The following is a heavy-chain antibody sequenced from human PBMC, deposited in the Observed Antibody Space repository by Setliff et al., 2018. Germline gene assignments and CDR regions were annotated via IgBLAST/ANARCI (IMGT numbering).Heavy chain of an antibody. J-gene: IGHJ4*02. CDR3: ARDEVNCSGSKCYSGFDS. CDR2: ISASSANI. V-gene: IGHV3-48*01. Sequence: GGSLRLSCAASGFTFSRYAMNWVRQTPGKGLEWVSYISASSANIQYADSVRGRFTVSRDNARNSLYLQMNSLRAEDTAVYYCARDEVNCSGSKCYSGFDSWGQGTLVTVSS. D-gene: IGHD2-15*01. CDR1: GFTFSRYA.